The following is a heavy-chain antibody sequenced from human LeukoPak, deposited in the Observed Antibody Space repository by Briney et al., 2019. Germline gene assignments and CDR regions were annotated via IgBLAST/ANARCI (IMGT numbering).Heavy chain of an antibody. CDR3: AREGDNWNDGTYYFYMDV. CDR2: INHSGST. Sequence: PSETLSLTCAVYGGSFSGYYWSWIRQPPGKGLEWIGEINHSGSTNYNPSLKSRVTISVDTSKNQFSLRLSSVTAADTAVYYCAREGDNWNDGTYYFYMDVWDKGTTVTISS. J-gene: IGHJ6*03. CDR1: GGSFSGYY. D-gene: IGHD1-20*01. V-gene: IGHV4-34*01.